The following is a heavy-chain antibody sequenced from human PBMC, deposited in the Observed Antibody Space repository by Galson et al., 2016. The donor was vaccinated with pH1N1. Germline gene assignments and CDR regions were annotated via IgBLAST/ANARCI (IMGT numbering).Heavy chain of an antibody. CDR2: ISSSSSYI. CDR1: GFTFSRYS. J-gene: IGHJ3*02. CDR3: ARDQAIELSDAFDI. D-gene: IGHD1-7*01. V-gene: IGHV3-21*01. Sequence: SLRLSCAASGFTFSRYSMNWVRQAPGKELEWVSSISSSSSYIYYADSVKGRFTISRDNAKNSLYLQMNSLRAGDTAVYYCARDQAIELSDAFDIWGQGTMVTVSS.